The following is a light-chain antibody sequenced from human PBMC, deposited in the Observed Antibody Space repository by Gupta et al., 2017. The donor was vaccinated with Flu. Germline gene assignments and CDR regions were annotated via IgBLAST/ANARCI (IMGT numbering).Light chain of an antibody. V-gene: IGLV1-47*01. CDR2: KNN. J-gene: IGLJ3*02. CDR3: SASYDSLSGLLV. Sequence: QSVLTQPPSASGTPGQRVTISCSGSSSNIGSNYVYWYQQLPATAPKLLIYKNNRRLSGVPPRFSCSTSGTSASIAISRLRSEDEDDYYYSASYDSLSGLLVFGGGTKLTVL. CDR1: SSNIGSNY.